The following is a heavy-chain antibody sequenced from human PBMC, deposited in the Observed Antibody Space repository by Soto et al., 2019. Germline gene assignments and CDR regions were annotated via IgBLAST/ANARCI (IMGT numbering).Heavy chain of an antibody. D-gene: IGHD4-17*01. V-gene: IGHV3-23*01. CDR3: AIADYGDHHGGV. J-gene: IGHJ4*02. CDR1: GFTFSSYA. Sequence: GGSLRLSCAASGFTFSSYAMSWVRQAPGKGLEWVSAISGSGGSTYYADSVKGRFTISRDNSKNTLYLQMNSLRAEDTAVYYCAIADYGDHHGGVWGQGTLVTVSS. CDR2: ISGSGGST.